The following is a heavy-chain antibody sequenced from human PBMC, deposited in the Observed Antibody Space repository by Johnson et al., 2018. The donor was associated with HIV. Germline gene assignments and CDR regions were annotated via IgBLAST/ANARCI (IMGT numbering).Heavy chain of an antibody. CDR2: ISYDGSTK. CDR1: GFTFSSYA. CDR3: ARGSRYTFDNDAFDI. Sequence: QVQLVESGGGLVQPGRSLRLSCAASGFTFSSYAMHWVRQAPGKGLEWVAVISYDGSTKYYADSGKGRFTISRDSSKNTLYLEIKVLRPEDTAIYYCARGSRYTFDNDAFDIWCQGTMVTVSS. D-gene: IGHD1-14*01. V-gene: IGHV3-30*04. J-gene: IGHJ3*02.